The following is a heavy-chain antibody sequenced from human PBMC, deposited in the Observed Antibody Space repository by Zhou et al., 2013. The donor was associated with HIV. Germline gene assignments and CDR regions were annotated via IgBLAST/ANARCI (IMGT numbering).Heavy chain of an antibody. Sequence: QVQLVQSGPEVKKPGASVKVSCKTSGYTFTGYYMHWVRQAPGQGLEWMGWINPNSGGTKYAQKFQGRVTMTRDTSISTAYMELSRLRSDDTAVYYCAAGHYYYDSSGRSEYFDYWGQGTLVTVSS. D-gene: IGHD3-22*01. V-gene: IGHV1-2*02. CDR1: GYTFTGYY. J-gene: IGHJ4*02. CDR2: INPNSGGT. CDR3: AAGHYYYDSSGRSEYFDY.